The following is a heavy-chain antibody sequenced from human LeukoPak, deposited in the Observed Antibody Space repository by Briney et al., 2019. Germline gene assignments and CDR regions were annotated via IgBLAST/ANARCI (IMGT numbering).Heavy chain of an antibody. Sequence: SQTLSLTCAISGXSVSSNNFAWNWIRQSPSRGLEWLGRTYYRSKWYSDYAVSVKSRITINPDTSKNQFSLQLNSLTPEDTAVYYCASGWYFDYWGQGTLVTVSS. CDR3: ASGWYFDY. J-gene: IGHJ4*02. D-gene: IGHD2-2*03. V-gene: IGHV6-1*01. CDR2: TYYRSKWYS. CDR1: GXSVSSNNFA.